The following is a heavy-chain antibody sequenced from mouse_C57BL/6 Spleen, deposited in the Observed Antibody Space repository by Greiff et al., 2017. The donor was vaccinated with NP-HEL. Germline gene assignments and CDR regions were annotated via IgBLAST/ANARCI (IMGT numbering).Heavy chain of an antibody. CDR1: GFSFNTYA. CDR2: IRSKSNNYAT. Sequence: EVKLMESGGGLVQPKGSLKLSCAASGFSFNTYAMNWVRQAPGKGLEWVARIRSKSNNYATYYADSVKDRFTISRDDSESMLYLQMNNLKTEDTAMYYCVRQWEGFAYWGQGTLVTVSA. V-gene: IGHV10-1*01. CDR3: VRQWEGFAY. J-gene: IGHJ3*01. D-gene: IGHD4-1*01.